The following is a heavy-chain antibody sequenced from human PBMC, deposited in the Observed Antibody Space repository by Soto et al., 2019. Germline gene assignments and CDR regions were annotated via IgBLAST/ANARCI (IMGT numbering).Heavy chain of an antibody. Sequence: QVQLVESGGDLVKPGGSLRLSCAASGYTFSAYYMRWIRQAPGKGLEWISYIDTSGTKIYYADSVKGRFTITRDNAKNSLYMEMNSLRDDDTAVYYCASHYDIWSGYLAPVDYWGQGTLGTVSS. J-gene: IGHJ4*02. CDR1: GYTFSAYY. V-gene: IGHV3-11*01. D-gene: IGHD3-3*01. CDR3: ASHYDIWSGYLAPVDY. CDR2: IDTSGTKI.